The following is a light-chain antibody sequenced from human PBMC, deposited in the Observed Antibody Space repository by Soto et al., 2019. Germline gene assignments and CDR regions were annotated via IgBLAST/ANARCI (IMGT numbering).Light chain of an antibody. V-gene: IGKV3-20*01. CDR3: QQYGNSPRT. J-gene: IGKJ1*01. CDR1: QSVSSSY. Sequence: EIVLTQSPGTLSLSPGERATLSCRASQSVSSSYLAWYQQKPGQAPRLLIYGASSRATGIPDRFSGSGFGTDFTLTISGLEPEDFAVYYCQQYGNSPRTFGQGTKVEIK. CDR2: GAS.